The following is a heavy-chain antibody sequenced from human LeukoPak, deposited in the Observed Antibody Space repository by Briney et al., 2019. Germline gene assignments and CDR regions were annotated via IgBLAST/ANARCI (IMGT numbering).Heavy chain of an antibody. Sequence: SETLSLTCAVYGGSFSGYYWSWIRQPPGKGLEWIGEINHSGSTNYNPSLKSRVTISVDTSDNRFSLHLSSVNAADTAIYYCARLRALSGHRGAFDIWGQGTTVTVSS. V-gene: IGHV4-34*01. J-gene: IGHJ3*02. CDR1: GGSFSGYY. CDR3: ARLRALSGHRGAFDI. D-gene: IGHD5/OR15-5a*01. CDR2: INHSGST.